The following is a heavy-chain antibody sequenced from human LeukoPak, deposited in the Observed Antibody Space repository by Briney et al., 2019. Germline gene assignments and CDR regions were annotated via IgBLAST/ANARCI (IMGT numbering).Heavy chain of an antibody. D-gene: IGHD3-22*01. V-gene: IGHV3-48*03. CDR1: GFTFSSYE. CDR2: ISSSGSTI. J-gene: IGHJ4*02. Sequence: GGSLRLSCAASGFTFSSYEMNWVRQAPGKGLEWVSYISSSGSTIYYDACVKGRFTISRDNAKNSLYLQMNSLRAEDTAVYYCARGALYYDSSGYYLNYWGQGTLVTVSS. CDR3: ARGALYYDSSGYYLNY.